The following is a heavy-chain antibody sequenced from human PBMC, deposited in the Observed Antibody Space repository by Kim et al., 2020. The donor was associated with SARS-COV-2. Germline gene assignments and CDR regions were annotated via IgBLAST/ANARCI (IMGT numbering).Heavy chain of an antibody. CDR2: INWDGDSTFYGDSGST. V-gene: IGHV3-43*01. D-gene: IGHD3-22*01. CDR1: GFSFDDYR. Sequence: GGSLRLSCVASGFSFDDYRMVWVRQAPGKNLEWVSLINWDGDSTFYGDSGSTFYADSVKGRFTISRDKSTKSVYLQMDSLRTDDTALYYCVASTSFYDSSGYYPDYWGQGTLVTVSS. J-gene: IGHJ4*02. CDR3: VASTSFYDSSGYYPDY.